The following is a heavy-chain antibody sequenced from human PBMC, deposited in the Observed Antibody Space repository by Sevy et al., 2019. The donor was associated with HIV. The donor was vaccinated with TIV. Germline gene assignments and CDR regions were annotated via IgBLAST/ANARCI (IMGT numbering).Heavy chain of an antibody. CDR3: ARDLPGDSRMDV. D-gene: IGHD3-22*01. CDR1: GFTFSSYE. CDR2: ISSSGSPI. V-gene: IGHV3-48*03. Sequence: GGSLRLSCAASGFTFSSYEMNWVRQAPGKGLEWVSYISSSGSPIYYADPVKGRFTISRDNAKNSLYLQMNSLRAEDTGVYYCARDLPGDSRMDVWGQGTTVTVSS. J-gene: IGHJ6*02.